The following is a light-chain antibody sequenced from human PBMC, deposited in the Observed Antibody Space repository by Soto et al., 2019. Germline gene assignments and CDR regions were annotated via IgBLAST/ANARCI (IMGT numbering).Light chain of an antibody. CDR2: DIF. Sequence: EIRMTQSPATLSLSPGEGSTLSCRASQSVGSDLAWYQQKPGQAPRLVIYDIFTRATGIPDRFSGSGSGTDFTLTIPRLEPEDFAVYYCLQYGSSVWTFGQGTKVDI. V-gene: IGKV3-20*01. CDR1: QSVGSD. CDR3: LQYGSSVWT. J-gene: IGKJ1*01.